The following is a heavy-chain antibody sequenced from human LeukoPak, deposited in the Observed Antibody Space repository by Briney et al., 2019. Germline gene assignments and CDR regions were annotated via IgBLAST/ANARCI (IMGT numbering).Heavy chain of an antibody. CDR3: ARDDGNDSSGYSLDY. CDR1: GYTFSSYY. Sequence: ASVKVSCKASGYTFSSYYKHWVRQAPGQGLEWMGIINPSGGSTNYAQKFQGRVTLTRDTSTSTVYMELSSLRSEDTAVYYCARDDGNDSSGYSLDYWGQGTLVTVSS. V-gene: IGHV1-46*01. D-gene: IGHD3-22*01. J-gene: IGHJ4*02. CDR2: INPSGGST.